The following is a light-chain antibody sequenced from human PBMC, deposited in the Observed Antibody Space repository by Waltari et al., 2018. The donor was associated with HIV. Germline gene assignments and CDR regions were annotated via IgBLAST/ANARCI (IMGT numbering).Light chain of an antibody. CDR1: ELPKHY. Sequence: SYDLTQPPSVSVSPGQTARIACSGDELPKHYSYWYQQRPGQAPVLLIYKGKEMPARVAERFSGTSTGTTVTLTSTGVQADDEADYWCQSADSSGAWVFGGGTKLTVL. CDR2: KGK. V-gene: IGLV3-25*03. CDR3: QSADSSGAWV. J-gene: IGLJ3*02.